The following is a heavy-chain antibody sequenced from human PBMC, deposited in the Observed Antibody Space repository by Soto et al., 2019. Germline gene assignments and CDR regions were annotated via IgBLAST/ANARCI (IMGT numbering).Heavy chain of an antibody. CDR3: ASGGLSTVTDY. J-gene: IGHJ4*02. D-gene: IGHD4-17*01. CDR2: IYHSGST. Sequence: SETLSLTCTVSGYSISSGYYWGWIRQPPGKGLEWIGSIYHSGSTYYNPSLKSRVTISVDTSKNQFSLKLSSVTAADTAVYYCASGGLSTVTDYWGQGTLVTVSS. CDR1: GYSISSGYY. V-gene: IGHV4-38-2*02.